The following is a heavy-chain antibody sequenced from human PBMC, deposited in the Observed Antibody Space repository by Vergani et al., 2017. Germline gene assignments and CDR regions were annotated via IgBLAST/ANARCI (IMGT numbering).Heavy chain of an antibody. CDR3: ARQRPGSGWSPGDFDD. J-gene: IGHJ4*02. CDR1: ADPISSGSYY. D-gene: IGHD6-19*01. CDR2: IYYSGLT. Sequence: QLQLQQSGPGLVKPSETLFLTCTVSADPISSGSYYWGWIRQPPGKSLEWIGSIYYSGLTYYNPTLKSRVAISVYPSNNQFSLKVSSVTAADTAVCFCARQRPGSGWSPGDFDDWGQGILVTVSS. V-gene: IGHV4-39*01.